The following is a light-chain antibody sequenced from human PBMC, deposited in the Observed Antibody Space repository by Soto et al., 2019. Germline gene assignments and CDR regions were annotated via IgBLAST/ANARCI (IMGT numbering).Light chain of an antibody. V-gene: IGKV1-5*03. J-gene: IGKJ4*01. CDR2: KAS. Sequence: DIQMTQSPSTLSGSVGDRVTITCRASQTISSWLAWYQQKPGKAPKLLIYKASTLKSGVPSRFSGSGSGTEFTLTISGLQPDDFTTYYCQQLSRYPLTFGGGTKVDI. CDR1: QTISSW. CDR3: QQLSRYPLT.